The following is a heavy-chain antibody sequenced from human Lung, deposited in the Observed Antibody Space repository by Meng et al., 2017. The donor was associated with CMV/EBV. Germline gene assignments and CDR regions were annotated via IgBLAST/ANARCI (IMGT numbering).Heavy chain of an antibody. CDR3: ARGPGIAVAGLFAY. D-gene: IGHD6-19*01. V-gene: IGHV1-69*05. J-gene: IGHJ4*02. CDR2: IIPIFGTA. Sequence: SVKVSXKASGGTFSSYAISWVRQAPGQGLEWMGGIIPIFGTANYAKKFQGRVTITTDESTSTAYMELSSLRSEDTAVYYCARGPGIAVAGLFAYWGQGTLVTVSS. CDR1: GGTFSSYA.